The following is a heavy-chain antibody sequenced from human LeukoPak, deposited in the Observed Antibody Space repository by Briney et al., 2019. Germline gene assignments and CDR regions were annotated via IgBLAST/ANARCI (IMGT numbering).Heavy chain of an antibody. CDR2: IYTDGTT. D-gene: IGHD6-13*01. CDR1: GFTVSSIY. Sequence: GGSLRLSCEVSGFTVSSIYMSWVRQAPGKGLEWVSLIYTDGTTYYSESVKGRFTISRDNSRNTLYLQMNSLRVEDTATYYCAADTHSRSWFDHWGQGTLVTVSS. V-gene: IGHV3-53*01. J-gene: IGHJ5*02. CDR3: AADTHSRSWFDH.